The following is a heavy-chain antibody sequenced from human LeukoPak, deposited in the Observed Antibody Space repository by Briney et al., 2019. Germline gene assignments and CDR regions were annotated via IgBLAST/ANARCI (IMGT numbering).Heavy chain of an antibody. Sequence: PSETLSLTCAVYGGSFSGYYWSWIRQPPGKGLEWIGEINHSGSTNYNPSLKSRVTISVDTSKNQFSLKLSSVTAADTAVYYCARNHDYCDSSGYYFYNNWGQGTLVTVSS. D-gene: IGHD3-22*01. CDR2: INHSGST. V-gene: IGHV4-34*01. J-gene: IGHJ4*02. CDR1: GGSFSGYY. CDR3: ARNHDYCDSSGYYFYNN.